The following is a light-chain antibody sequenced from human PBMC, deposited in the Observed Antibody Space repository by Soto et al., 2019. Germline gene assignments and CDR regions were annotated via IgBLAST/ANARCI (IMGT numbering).Light chain of an antibody. CDR2: LGS. CDR1: QSLLHSNGYNY. J-gene: IGKJ5*01. Sequence: EIVMTQSPLSLPVTPGERASISCRSSQSLLHSNGYNYLDWYLQKPGQSPQLLIYLGSNRASGVPDRFSGSGSGTDFTLKISRVEAEDVGVYYCMQALQTSITFGQGTRLENK. CDR3: MQALQTSIT. V-gene: IGKV2-28*01.